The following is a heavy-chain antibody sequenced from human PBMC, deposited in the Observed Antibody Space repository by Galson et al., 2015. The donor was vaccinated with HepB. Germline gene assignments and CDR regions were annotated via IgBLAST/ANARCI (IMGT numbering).Heavy chain of an antibody. Sequence: SETLSLTCSVSHGSINNYYWSWIRQSPGKRPEWIGYIRYTGDTTYNPSLGYRVGMSVDTSINQVSLWLTSVTAADTAVYYCARHPGRGSVGYAFDLWGQGTLVAVSP. D-gene: IGHD5-12*01. V-gene: IGHV4-59*08. J-gene: IGHJ1*01. CDR1: HGSINNYY. CDR3: ARHPGRGSVGYAFDL. CDR2: IRYTGDT.